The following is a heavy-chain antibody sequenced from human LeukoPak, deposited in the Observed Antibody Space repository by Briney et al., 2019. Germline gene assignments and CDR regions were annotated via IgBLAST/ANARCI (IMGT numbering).Heavy chain of an antibody. D-gene: IGHD2-2*01. Sequence: KPSETLSLTCTVSDGSIRNYYWSWIRQPPGKGLGWIGYIYYSGSTTYNPYLKSRVTMSVDMYKNKFSLRLTSVTAADTAVYYCARGASTFDYWGQGTLVTVSS. J-gene: IGHJ4*02. CDR3: ARGASTFDY. CDR1: DGSIRNYY. V-gene: IGHV4-59*01. CDR2: IYYSGST.